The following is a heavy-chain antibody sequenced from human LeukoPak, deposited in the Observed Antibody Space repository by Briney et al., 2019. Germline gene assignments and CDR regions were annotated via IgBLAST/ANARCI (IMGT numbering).Heavy chain of an antibody. D-gene: IGHD6-19*01. CDR2: ISHDGMNS. CDR3: AKDGAQYSSGPECDP. V-gene: IGHV3-23*01. J-gene: IGHJ5*02. CDR1: GLHFSGTA. Sequence: GGSLRLSYAASGLHFSGTAMSWVRQAPGKGLEWVSAISHDGMNSYYADSVKGRFTISRDNSKKTVSLEMSSLTAADAGVYYCAKDGAQYSSGPECDPRGQGALVTVSP.